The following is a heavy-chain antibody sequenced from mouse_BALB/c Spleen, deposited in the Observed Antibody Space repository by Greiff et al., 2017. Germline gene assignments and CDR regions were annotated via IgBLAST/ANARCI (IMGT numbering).Heavy chain of an antibody. Sequence: VQLKQSGPELVKPGASVKISCKASGYSFTGYFMNWVMQSHGKSLEWIGRINPYNGDTFYNQKFKGKATLTVDKSSSTAHMELRSLASEDSAVYYCARDGYDVGWYFDVWGAGTTVTVSS. J-gene: IGHJ1*01. CDR1: GYSFTGYF. CDR2: INPYNGDT. V-gene: IGHV1-20*02. CDR3: ARDGYDVGWYFDV. D-gene: IGHD2-2*01.